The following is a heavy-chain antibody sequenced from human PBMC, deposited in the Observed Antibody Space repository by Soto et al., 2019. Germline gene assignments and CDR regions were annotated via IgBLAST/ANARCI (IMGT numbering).Heavy chain of an antibody. D-gene: IGHD5-12*01. Sequence: PGGSLRLSCAASGFTFSNAWMSWVRQAPGKGLEWVGRIKSKTDGGTTDYAAPVKGRFTISRDDSKNTLYLQMNSLKAEDTAVYYCTKVTLNSGYDYVISYWGQGTLVTVSS. CDR2: IKSKTDGGTT. CDR1: GFTFSNAW. J-gene: IGHJ4*02. V-gene: IGHV3-15*01. CDR3: TKVTLNSGYDYVISY.